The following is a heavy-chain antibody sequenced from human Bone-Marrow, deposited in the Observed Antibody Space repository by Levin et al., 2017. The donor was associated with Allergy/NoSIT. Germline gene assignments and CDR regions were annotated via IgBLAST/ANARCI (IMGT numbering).Heavy chain of an antibody. CDR1: GYTFTDYY. D-gene: IGHD3-22*01. CDR3: ARDPDYYDRAFDI. V-gene: IGHV1-2*02. CDR2: INPNSGGT. Sequence: GESLKISCKASGYTFTDYYMNWVRQAPGQGLEWMGWINPNSGGTNYAQKFQGRITMTRDTSISTAYMELSGLRSDDTAVYYCARDPDYYDRAFDIWGQGTMVTVSS. J-gene: IGHJ3*02.